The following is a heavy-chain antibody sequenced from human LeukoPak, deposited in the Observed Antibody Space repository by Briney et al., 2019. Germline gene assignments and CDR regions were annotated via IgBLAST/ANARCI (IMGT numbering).Heavy chain of an antibody. Sequence: PSETLSLTCTVSGGSISSYYWSRIRQPPGKGLEWIGYIHYSGSSKHNPSLKSRVTISVDTSKKQFSLKLTSVTAADTAVYFCARDGITGTPHFDYWGQGTLVTVSS. J-gene: IGHJ4*02. D-gene: IGHD1-20*01. CDR1: GGSISSYY. CDR3: ARDGITGTPHFDY. CDR2: IHYSGSS. V-gene: IGHV4-59*01.